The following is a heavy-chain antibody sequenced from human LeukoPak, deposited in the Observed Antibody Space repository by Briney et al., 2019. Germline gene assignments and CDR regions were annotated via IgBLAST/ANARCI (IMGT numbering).Heavy chain of an antibody. CDR3: AHSLIMAGNMNWFDP. CDR1: GFSLSTSGVG. D-gene: IGHD6-19*01. V-gene: IGHV2-5*02. J-gene: IGHJ5*02. Sequence: KESGPTLVKPTQTLTLSCTFSGFSLSTSGVGVGWIRQPPGKAPEWLALIYWDDDKYYSPSLKSRLTVTKDTSKNQVVLTMTNMGSVATPTYYCAHSLIMAGNMNWFDPWGQGTLVTVSS. CDR2: IYWDDDK.